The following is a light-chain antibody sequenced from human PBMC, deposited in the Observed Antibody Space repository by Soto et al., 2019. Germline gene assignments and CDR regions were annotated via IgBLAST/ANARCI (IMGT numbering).Light chain of an antibody. CDR1: QSVSSSY. CDR3: QQYGSSRGFT. Sequence: EIVLTQSPGTLSLSPGERATLSCRASQSVSSSYLAWYQQKPGQAPRLLIYGASGRATGIPDRFSGSGSGTDFTLTISRLEPEDCAVYYCQQYGSSRGFTFGPATKVDIK. V-gene: IGKV3-20*01. CDR2: GAS. J-gene: IGKJ3*01.